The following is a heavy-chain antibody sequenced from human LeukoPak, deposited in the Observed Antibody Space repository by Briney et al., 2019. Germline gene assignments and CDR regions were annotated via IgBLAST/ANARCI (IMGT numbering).Heavy chain of an antibody. J-gene: IGHJ6*03. Sequence: SVKVSCKVSGGTFSSYAISWVRQAPGQGLEWMGGIIPIFGTANYAQKFQGRVTITTDESTSTAYMELSSLRSEDTAVYYCARSAIVVVPSDYYYYMDVWGKGTTVTVSS. D-gene: IGHD2-2*01. CDR3: ARSAIVVVPSDYYYYMDV. CDR1: GGTFSSYA. CDR2: IIPIFGTA. V-gene: IGHV1-69*05.